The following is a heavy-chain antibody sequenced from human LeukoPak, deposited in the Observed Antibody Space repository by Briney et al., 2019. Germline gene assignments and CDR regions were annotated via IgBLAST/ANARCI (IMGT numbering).Heavy chain of an antibody. Sequence: ASVKVSCKASGYSFTGYYVHWVRQAPGQGLEWMGWINPNSGGTNYAQKFRGRVTMTRDTSITTVYMELSSLRSDDTAVYYCARDSLSDDSSGYYDFWGQGTLVAVST. CDR1: GYSFTGYY. CDR3: ARDSLSDDSSGYYDF. CDR2: INPNSGGT. D-gene: IGHD3-22*01. V-gene: IGHV1-2*02. J-gene: IGHJ4*02.